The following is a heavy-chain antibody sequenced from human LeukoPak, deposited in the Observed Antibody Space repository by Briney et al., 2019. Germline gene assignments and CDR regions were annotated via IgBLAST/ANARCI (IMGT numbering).Heavy chain of an antibody. CDR1: GFTFSSYT. Sequence: GGSLRLSCAASGFTFSSYTTKWVRQAPGKGLEWVSSISSRSSYIYYADSVKGRFTISRDNAESSLYLQMNSLRAEDTAVYYCARNTWFGEGIDAFDIWGQGTMVTVSS. V-gene: IGHV3-21*01. CDR2: ISSRSSYI. CDR3: ARNTWFGEGIDAFDI. J-gene: IGHJ3*02. D-gene: IGHD3-10*01.